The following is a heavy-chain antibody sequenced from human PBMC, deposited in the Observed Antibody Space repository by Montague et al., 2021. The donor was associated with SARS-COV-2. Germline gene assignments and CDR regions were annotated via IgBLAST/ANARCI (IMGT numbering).Heavy chain of an antibody. V-gene: IGHV6-1*01. CDR3: VRYSGWFYFDF. Sequence: CAISGDSVARLSRGWGGHTSSLQSRFELVCRLHLRKKRYSDYAPSVRGRLTVNPDASKNEFSLELNYVTPEDTAVYYCVRYSGWFYFDFWGQGTLVTVSS. CDR2: LHLRKKRYS. J-gene: IGHJ4*02. D-gene: IGHD6-19*01. CDR1: GDSVARLSRG.